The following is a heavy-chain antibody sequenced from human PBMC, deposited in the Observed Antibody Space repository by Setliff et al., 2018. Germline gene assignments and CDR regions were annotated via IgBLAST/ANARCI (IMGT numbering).Heavy chain of an antibody. Sequence: PGGSLRLSCAASGFTFRNYGMHWVRQAPGKGPEWVAVIWFDGGNEFYADSVKGRFTISRDNAKNSLYLQMNSLRAEDSAVYYCVRAPLESGYYYGQGHYFDNWGQGTLVTVSS. J-gene: IGHJ4*02. CDR3: VRAPLESGYYYGQGHYFDN. CDR2: IWFDGGNE. V-gene: IGHV3-33*01. CDR1: GFTFRNYG. D-gene: IGHD5-18*01.